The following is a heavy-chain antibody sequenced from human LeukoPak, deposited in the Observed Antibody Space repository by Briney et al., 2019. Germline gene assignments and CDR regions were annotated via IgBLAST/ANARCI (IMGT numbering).Heavy chain of an antibody. CDR3: ARDSNFYYGSGTVPV. J-gene: IGHJ4*02. D-gene: IGHD3-10*01. Sequence: SETLSLTCTVSGGSISSGGYYWSWIRQHPGKGLEWIGYIYYSGSTYYNPSLKSRVTISVDTSKNQFSLKLSSVTAADTAVYYCARDSNFYYGSGTVPVWGQETLVTVSS. V-gene: IGHV4-31*03. CDR1: GGSISSGGYY. CDR2: IYYSGST.